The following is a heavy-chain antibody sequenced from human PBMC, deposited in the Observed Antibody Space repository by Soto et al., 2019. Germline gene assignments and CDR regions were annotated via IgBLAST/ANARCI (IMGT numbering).Heavy chain of an antibody. J-gene: IGHJ4*02. V-gene: IGHV1-69*01. CDR1: GGTFSSYA. CDR3: ARSGTAMGGDYYFVY. Sequence: QVQLVQSGAEVKKPGSSVKVSCKASGGTFSSYAISWVRQAPGQGLEWMGGVIPIFGTANYAQKFQGRVTITADESTSTAYMELSSLRAEDTAVYYCARSGTAMGGDYYFVYWGQGTLVTVSS. D-gene: IGHD5-18*01. CDR2: VIPIFGTA.